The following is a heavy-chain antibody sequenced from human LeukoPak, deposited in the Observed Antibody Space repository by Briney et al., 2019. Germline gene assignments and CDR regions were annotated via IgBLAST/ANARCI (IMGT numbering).Heavy chain of an antibody. CDR1: GFTFSNYG. D-gene: IGHD6-19*01. CDR3: ANRYSSLDY. V-gene: IGHV3-30*02. Sequence: GGSLRLSCAASGFTFSNYGMHWVRQAPGKGLEWVALIQYDGSNKYYADSVKGRFTISRDNSKNTLYLQMNSLRAEDTAVYFCANRYSSLDYWGQGTLVTVSS. J-gene: IGHJ4*02. CDR2: IQYDGSNK.